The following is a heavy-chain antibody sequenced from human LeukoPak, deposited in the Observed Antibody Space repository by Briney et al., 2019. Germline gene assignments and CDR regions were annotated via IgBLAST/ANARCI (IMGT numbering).Heavy chain of an antibody. CDR3: ARDPGVDTAMVFDY. CDR1: GYTFTSYG. J-gene: IGHJ4*02. D-gene: IGHD5-18*01. Sequence: ASVKVSCKASGYTFTSYGISWVRRAPGQGLEWMGWISAYNGNTNYAQKLQGRVTMTTDTSTSTAYMELRSLRSDDTAVYYCARDPGVDTAMVFDYWGQGTLVTVSS. CDR2: ISAYNGNT. V-gene: IGHV1-18*01.